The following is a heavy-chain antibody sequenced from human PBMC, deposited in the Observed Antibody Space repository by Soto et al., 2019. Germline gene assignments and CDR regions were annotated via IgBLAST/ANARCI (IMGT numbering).Heavy chain of an antibody. CDR3: ARALETFSYGMDV. Sequence: TLALPCAVSVDSLSSGDSDWSCIRPPPGKGLEWIGYIYYSGSTYYNPPLKSRVTISVDTSKNQFSLKLSSVTAADTAVYYCARALETFSYGMDVWGQGTTVTVSS. CDR1: VDSLSSGDSD. V-gene: IGHV4-30-4*01. D-gene: IGHD1-1*01. J-gene: IGHJ6*02. CDR2: IYYSGST.